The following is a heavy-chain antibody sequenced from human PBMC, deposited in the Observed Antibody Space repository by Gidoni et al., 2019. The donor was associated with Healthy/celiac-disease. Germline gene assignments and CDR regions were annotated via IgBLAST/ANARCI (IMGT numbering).Heavy chain of an antibody. CDR1: GYSISSGYY. CDR2: IYHSGST. V-gene: IGHV4-38-2*01. J-gene: IGHJ6*02. CDR3: ARSQWVAGEDYYYYYGMDV. D-gene: IGHD1-26*01. Sequence: QVQLQESGPGLVKPSETLSLTCAVSGYSISSGYYWGWIRQPPGKGLEWIGSIYHSGSTYYNPSLKSRVTISVDTSKNQFSLKLSSVTAADTAVYYCARSQWVAGEDYYYYYGMDVWGQGTTVTVSS.